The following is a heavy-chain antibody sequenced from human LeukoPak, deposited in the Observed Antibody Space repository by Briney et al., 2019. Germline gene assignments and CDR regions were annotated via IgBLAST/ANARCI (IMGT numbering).Heavy chain of an antibody. V-gene: IGHV3-7*01. Sequence: GGPLRLSCAPSGISFSSYWMSWVRQAPGKGLERVATMNQDGTEKYFVDSVRGRFTISRDNARNSLYLQMNSLRAEDTALYYCARDKGYTTYDYWGQGTLVTVSS. CDR2: MNQDGTEK. CDR1: GISFSSYW. J-gene: IGHJ4*02. CDR3: ARDKGYTTYDY. D-gene: IGHD5-24*01.